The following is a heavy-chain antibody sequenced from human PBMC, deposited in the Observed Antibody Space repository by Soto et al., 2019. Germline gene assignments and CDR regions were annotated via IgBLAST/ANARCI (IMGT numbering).Heavy chain of an antibody. CDR2: ISSSSSAI. Sequence: GGSLRLSCAASGFTFSSYSMNWVRQAPGKGLEWISYISSSSSAIYYADTVRGRFTGSRDNAKNSLYLQMNSLRVEDAAVYYCVRQNWDSYFSYFDSWGQGTLVTVSS. J-gene: IGHJ4*02. V-gene: IGHV3-48*01. CDR1: GFTFSSYS. CDR3: VRQNWDSYFSYFDS. D-gene: IGHD2-21*01.